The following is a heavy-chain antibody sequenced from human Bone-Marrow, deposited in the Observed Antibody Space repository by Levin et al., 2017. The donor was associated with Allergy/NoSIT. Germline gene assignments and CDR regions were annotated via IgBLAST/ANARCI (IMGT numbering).Heavy chain of an antibody. CDR3: ARRQGYYFDY. V-gene: IGHV4-39*01. Sequence: GSLRLSCTVSGGSISNSNYYWAWIRQPPGKGLEWIGSIHHSGTTYYKPSLMSRLTMPVDTSKNQLSLRLSSVTAGDTAVYYCARRQGYYFDYWGQGTLVTVSS. J-gene: IGHJ4*02. CDR1: GGSISNSNYY. CDR2: IHHSGTT.